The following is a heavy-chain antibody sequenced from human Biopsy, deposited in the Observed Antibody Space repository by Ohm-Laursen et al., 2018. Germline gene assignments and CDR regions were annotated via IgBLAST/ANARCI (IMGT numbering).Heavy chain of an antibody. CDR2: IYYSGGT. D-gene: IGHD1-26*01. J-gene: IGHJ3*02. CDR3: ARVEAGTYDALDI. Sequence: GTLSLTCSVSGGSMNGYEWSWIRLAPGKGLEWIGYIYYSGGTKYNPSLASQVTFSVGMSKSQFSLKLYSVTAADTAVYYCARVEAGTYDALDIWGQGALVAVSA. V-gene: IGHV4-59*01. CDR1: GGSMNGYE.